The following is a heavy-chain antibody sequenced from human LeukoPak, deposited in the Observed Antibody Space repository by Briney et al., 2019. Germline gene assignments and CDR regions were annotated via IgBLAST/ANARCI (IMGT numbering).Heavy chain of an antibody. CDR3: ARDRGIAAADWFDP. D-gene: IGHD6-13*01. CDR2: IIPILGIA. J-gene: IGHJ5*02. CDR1: GGTFSSYA. V-gene: IGHV1-69*04. Sequence: SVKVSCKASGGTFSSYAISWVRQAPGQGLEWMGRIIPILGIANYAQKFQGRVTITADKSTSTAYMKLSSLRSEDTAVYYCARDRGIAAADWFDPWGQGTLVTVSS.